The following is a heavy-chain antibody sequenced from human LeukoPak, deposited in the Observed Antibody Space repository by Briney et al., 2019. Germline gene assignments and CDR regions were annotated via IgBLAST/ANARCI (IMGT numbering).Heavy chain of an antibody. CDR3: AREVWSGYYTVDY. Sequence: SETLSLTCTVPGGSITSYSWSWIRQPAGKGLEWIGRVYSSGSTNYNPSLKSRVTTSVDKSKNQFSLKLSSVTAADTAIYYCAREVWSGYYTVDYWGQGTLVTVSS. CDR2: VYSSGST. J-gene: IGHJ4*02. D-gene: IGHD3-3*01. CDR1: GGSITSYS. V-gene: IGHV4-4*07.